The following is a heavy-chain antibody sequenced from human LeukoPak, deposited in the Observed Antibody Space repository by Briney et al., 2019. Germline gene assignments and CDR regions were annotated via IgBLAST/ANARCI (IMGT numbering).Heavy chain of an antibody. Sequence: SVKVSCKASGGTFSSYAISWVRQAPGQGLEWMGGIIPIFGTANYAQKFQGRVTITTDESTSTAYMELSSLRSEDTAVYYCARDPDPPYYYDSSGYYSNWGQGTLVTVSS. V-gene: IGHV1-69*05. J-gene: IGHJ4*02. CDR3: ARDPDPPYYYDSSGYYSN. D-gene: IGHD3-22*01. CDR2: IIPIFGTA. CDR1: GGTFSSYA.